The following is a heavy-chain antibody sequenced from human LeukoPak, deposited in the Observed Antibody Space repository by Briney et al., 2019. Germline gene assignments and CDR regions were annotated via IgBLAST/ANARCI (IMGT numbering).Heavy chain of an antibody. CDR2: AFYRSKWYN. CDR3: ARGFWRRGHSGFDYGTLDY. CDR1: GDSVSNNNSS. Sequence: SQTLSLTCDISGDSVSNNNSSWNWIRQSPSRGLEWLGRAFYRSKWYNEYSESVISRITINPDTSKNQFSLQLSSVTPEDTAVYFCARGFWRRGHSGFDYGTLDYWGQGSLVKVSS. V-gene: IGHV6-1*01. J-gene: IGHJ4*02. D-gene: IGHD5-12*01.